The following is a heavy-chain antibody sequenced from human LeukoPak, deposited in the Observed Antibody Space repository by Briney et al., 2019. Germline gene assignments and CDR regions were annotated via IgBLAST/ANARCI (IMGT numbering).Heavy chain of an antibody. CDR3: ARVSDIMISFGGAISYFDY. Sequence: SETLSLTCTVSGGSISSSSYYWSWIRQPPGKGLEWIGEINHSGGIHYNPSLWSRLTISIDTSRNKFSLQLTSVTAADTGVYFCARVSDIMISFGGAISYFDYWGQGALVTVSS. D-gene: IGHD3-16*02. V-gene: IGHV4-39*07. CDR1: GGSISSSSYY. J-gene: IGHJ4*02. CDR2: INHSGGI.